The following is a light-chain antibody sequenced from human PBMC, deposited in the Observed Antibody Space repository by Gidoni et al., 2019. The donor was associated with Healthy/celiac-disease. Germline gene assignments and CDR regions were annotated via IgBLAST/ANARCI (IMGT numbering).Light chain of an antibody. J-gene: IGLJ3*02. CDR3: AAWDDSLNGRV. Sequence: QSVLTQPPSASGTPGQRVTIPCSGSSSNIGSNTVNWYQQLPGTAPKLLIYSNNQRPSVVPDRFSGSKSGTSASLAISGLQSEDEADYYCAAWDDSLNGRVFGGGTKLTVL. V-gene: IGLV1-44*01. CDR1: SSNIGSNT. CDR2: SNN.